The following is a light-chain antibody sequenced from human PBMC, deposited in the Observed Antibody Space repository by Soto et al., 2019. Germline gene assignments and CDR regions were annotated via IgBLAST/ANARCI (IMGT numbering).Light chain of an antibody. CDR1: QSINRW. Sequence: DIQMTQSPSTLSASVGDRVTITCRASQSINRWLAWYQQKPGKAPKLLIYDASNLETGVPSRFSGSGSGTDFTFTISSLQPEDIATYYCQQYDNLPPELTFGGGTKVDIK. CDR3: QQYDNLPPELT. CDR2: DAS. V-gene: IGKV1-33*01. J-gene: IGKJ4*01.